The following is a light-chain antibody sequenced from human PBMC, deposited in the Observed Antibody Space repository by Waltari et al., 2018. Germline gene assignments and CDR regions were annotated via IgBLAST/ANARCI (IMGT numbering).Light chain of an antibody. CDR1: GSNIGAGFD. Sequence: QSVTISCTGSGSNIGAGFDVHWYQQLPGTAPKLLVYGNNSRPSGVPDRFSASKSGTSASLAITGLQAEDEADYYCQSYDSSLTGSWVFGGGTKLTVL. J-gene: IGLJ3*02. V-gene: IGLV1-40*01. CDR2: GNN. CDR3: QSYDSSLTGSWV.